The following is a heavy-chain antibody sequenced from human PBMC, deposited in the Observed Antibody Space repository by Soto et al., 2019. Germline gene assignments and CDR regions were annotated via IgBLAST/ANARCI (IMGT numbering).Heavy chain of an antibody. CDR1: DFSLSSGPY. D-gene: IGHD3-16*02. Sequence: TSDTLSLSWAFCDFSLSSGPYRGWIREPPGKGLEWIGSIYHTGTTYKPPSLKSRVTMSVDTSMNQFSLKLTSVTAADTPRYYCATWRNDCGYTSCYHFGFWGQGPLITV. CDR3: ATWRNDCGYTSCYHFGF. V-gene: IGHV4-38-2*01. CDR2: IYHTGTT. J-gene: IGHJ4*02.